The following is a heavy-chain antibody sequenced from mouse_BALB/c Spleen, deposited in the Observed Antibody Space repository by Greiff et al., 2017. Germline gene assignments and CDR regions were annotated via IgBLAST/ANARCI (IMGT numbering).Heavy chain of an antibody. Sequence: EVQGVESGGDLVKPGGSLKLSCAASGFTFSSYGMSWVRQTPDKRLEWVATISSGGSYTYYPDSVKGRFTISRDNAKNTLYLQMSSLKSEDTAMYYCARHDRRGDFAYWGQGTLVTVSA. CDR2: ISSGGSYT. J-gene: IGHJ3*01. V-gene: IGHV5-6*01. CDR1: GFTFSSYG. CDR3: ARHDRRGDFAY.